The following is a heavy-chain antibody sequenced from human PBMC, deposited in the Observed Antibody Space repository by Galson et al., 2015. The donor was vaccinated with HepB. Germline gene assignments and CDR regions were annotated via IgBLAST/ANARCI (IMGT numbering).Heavy chain of an antibody. CDR1: GFTVSGSF. CDR3: ARVMFTGSFSEACDI. V-gene: IGHV3-53*01. J-gene: IGHJ3*02. D-gene: IGHD2-8*02. CDR2: IYSNGNT. Sequence: SLRLSCAASGFTVSGSFMSWVRQAPGKGLEWVSVIYSNGNTFYPDSVKGRFSISRDDSENTLYLQMNSLRAEDTALYYCARVMFTGSFSEACDIWGQGTMVTVSS.